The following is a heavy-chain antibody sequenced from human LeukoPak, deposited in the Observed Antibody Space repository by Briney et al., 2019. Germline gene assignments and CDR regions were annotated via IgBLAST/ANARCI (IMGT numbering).Heavy chain of an antibody. Sequence: ASVKVSCKASGYTFTGYYMHWVRQAPGQGLEWMGWINPNSGGTNYAQKFQGRVTMTRDTSISTAYMELSRLRSDDTAVYYCARDRHYYYGSGSLDYWSQGTLVTVSS. CDR1: GYTFTGYY. D-gene: IGHD3-10*01. J-gene: IGHJ4*02. V-gene: IGHV1-2*02. CDR2: INPNSGGT. CDR3: ARDRHYYYGSGSLDY.